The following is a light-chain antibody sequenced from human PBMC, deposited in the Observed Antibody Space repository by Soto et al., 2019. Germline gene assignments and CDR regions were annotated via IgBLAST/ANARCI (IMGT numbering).Light chain of an antibody. CDR1: SSDVGGYNY. CDR2: EVS. CDR3: ISYTSSSTWV. J-gene: IGLJ3*02. Sequence: LTQPASVSGSPGQSITISCTGTSSDVGGYNYVSWYQQHPGKAPKLMIYEVSNRPSGVSDRFSGSRSGNTASLTISGLQAEDESDYYCISYTSSSTWVFGGGTKSPS. V-gene: IGLV2-14*01.